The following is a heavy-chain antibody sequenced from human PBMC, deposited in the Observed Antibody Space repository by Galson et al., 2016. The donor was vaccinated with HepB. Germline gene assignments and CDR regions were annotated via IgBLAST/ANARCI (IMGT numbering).Heavy chain of an antibody. CDR1: GFTFSSYA. D-gene: IGHD3-22*01. Sequence: SLRLSCAASGFTFSSYAMHWVRQAPGKGPEWVAGISYAGSTKYYADSVQGRFTISRDNSKNTLYLQMNNLRVEDTAMYYCARECARTFYYDSSGYRWAFDIWGQGTMVTVSS. CDR3: ARECARTFYYDSSGYRWAFDI. J-gene: IGHJ3*02. V-gene: IGHV3-30-3*01. CDR2: ISYAGSTK.